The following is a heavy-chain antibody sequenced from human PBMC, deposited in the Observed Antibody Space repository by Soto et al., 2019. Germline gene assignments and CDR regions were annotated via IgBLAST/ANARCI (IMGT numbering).Heavy chain of an antibody. CDR2: IYWNDDK. Sequence: QITLKASGPTLVKPTQTLTLTCTFSGFSLSTSGVGVGWIRQPPGKALEWLALIYWNDDKRYSPSLKSRLTITKDTSKNQVVLTMTNMDPVDTATYYCAHMRRYYGSGSYYPSYYFDYWGQGTLVTVSS. V-gene: IGHV2-5*01. CDR3: AHMRRYYGSGSYYPSYYFDY. D-gene: IGHD3-10*01. J-gene: IGHJ4*02. CDR1: GFSLSTSGVG.